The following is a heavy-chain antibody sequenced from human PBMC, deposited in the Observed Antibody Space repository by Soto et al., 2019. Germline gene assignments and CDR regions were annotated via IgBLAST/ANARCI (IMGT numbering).Heavy chain of an antibody. CDR2: VYGNNDK. D-gene: IGHD1-1*01. Sequence: SGPTLVNPTQTLTLTCTFSGFSLITRAVAVGWVRQPPGEALEWLAIVYGNNDKFYNPSLKSRLTITKDNSINQVVLTLTDMDPVGTGKYFCVRRNEPYYFDYWGQGALVTVSS. J-gene: IGHJ4*02. CDR1: GFSLITRAVA. CDR3: VRRNEPYYFDY. V-gene: IGHV2-5*04.